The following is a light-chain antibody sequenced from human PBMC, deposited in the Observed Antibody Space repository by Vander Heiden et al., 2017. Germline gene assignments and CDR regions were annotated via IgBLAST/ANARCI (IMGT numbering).Light chain of an antibody. V-gene: IGLV1-47*01. J-gene: IGLJ2*01. CDR3: AAWDDSLSGPRV. Sequence: QSVLTQPPSASGTPGQRVTISCSGSSSHIGSNYVYGYQQLPGTAPKRLIYRNNQRPSGVPDRFSGSKSGTSASLAISGLRSEDEADYYCAAWDDSLSGPRVFGGGTKLTVL. CDR2: RNN. CDR1: SSHIGSNY.